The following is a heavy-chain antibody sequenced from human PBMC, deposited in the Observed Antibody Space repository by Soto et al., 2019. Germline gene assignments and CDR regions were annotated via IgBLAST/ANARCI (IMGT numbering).Heavy chain of an antibody. D-gene: IGHD3-9*01. J-gene: IGHJ3*02. Sequence: GGSLRLSCAASEFTFSSYWMHWVRQAPGKGLVWVSRINSDGSSTKNADSVKGRFTISRDNAKNTLYLQMNNLRAEDPAVYYCARDPAHYDVSTGSYNGAFDIWGQGTMVTVSS. CDR2: INSDGSST. CDR3: ARDPAHYDVSTGSYNGAFDI. CDR1: EFTFSSYW. V-gene: IGHV3-74*03.